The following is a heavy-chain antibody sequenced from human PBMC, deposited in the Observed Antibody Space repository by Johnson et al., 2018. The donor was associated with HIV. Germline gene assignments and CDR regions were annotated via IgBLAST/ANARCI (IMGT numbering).Heavy chain of an antibody. J-gene: IGHJ3*02. D-gene: IGHD6-13*01. V-gene: IGHV3-20*04. CDR1: GFTFDDYG. Sequence: VQLVESGGGVVRPGGSLRLSCAASGFTFDDYGMSWVRQVPGKGLEWVSGINWNGGSTGYADSVKGRFTISRDNAKNTLYLQMNSLRAEDTAVYYCARERIGYSSSGDAFDIWGQGTMVTVSS. CDR2: INWNGGST. CDR3: ARERIGYSSSGDAFDI.